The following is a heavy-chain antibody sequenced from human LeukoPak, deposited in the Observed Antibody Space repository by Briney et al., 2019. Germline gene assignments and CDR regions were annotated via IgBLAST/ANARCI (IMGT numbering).Heavy chain of an antibody. V-gene: IGHV3-23*01. D-gene: IGHD5-24*01. J-gene: IGHJ6*02. CDR3: AKDPNVEMAQYYYYGMDV. CDR1: GFTFSSYA. Sequence: GGSLRLSCAASGFTFSSYAMSWVRQAPGKGLEWVTAISGSGGSTYYADSVKGRFTIYRDNSKNTLYLQMNSLRAEDTAVYYCAKDPNVEMAQYYYYGMDVWGQGTTVTVSS. CDR2: ISGSGGST.